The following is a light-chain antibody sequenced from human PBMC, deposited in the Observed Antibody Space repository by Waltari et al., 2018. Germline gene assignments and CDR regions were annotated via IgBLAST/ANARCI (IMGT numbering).Light chain of an antibody. J-gene: IGKJ1*01. V-gene: IGKV3-20*01. CDR3: QQFGNTLWT. Sequence: EIVLTQSPGTLSLSPGERATLSGRASQTVSSYYLAWYQQKPGLAPTLLIYGASTRAPGTPYRFSGSGSGTDFTLTISRLEPEDFAVYYCQQFGNTLWTFGQGTRIEIK. CDR1: QTVSSYY. CDR2: GAS.